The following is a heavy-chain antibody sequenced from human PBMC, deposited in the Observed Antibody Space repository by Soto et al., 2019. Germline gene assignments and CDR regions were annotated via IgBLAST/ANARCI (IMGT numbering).Heavy chain of an antibody. D-gene: IGHD1-7*01. J-gene: IGHJ4*02. Sequence: ASVKVSCKASGYTFTSYYMHWVRQAPGQGLEWMGIINPSGGSTSYAQKFQGRVTMTRDTSTSTVYMELSSLRSEDTAVYYCARVPSGSYLVTGTTLWWEPLSFDYWGQGTLVTVSS. CDR1: GYTFTSYY. V-gene: IGHV1-46*01. CDR3: ARVPSGSYLVTGTTLWWEPLSFDY. CDR2: INPSGGST.